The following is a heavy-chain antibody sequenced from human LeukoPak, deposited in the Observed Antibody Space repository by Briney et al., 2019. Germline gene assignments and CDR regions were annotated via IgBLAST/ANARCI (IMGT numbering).Heavy chain of an antibody. Sequence: ASVKVSCKASGYIFSSYGITWVRQAPGQGLEWMGWISAYNGHTNFVQKFQGRVTMTTDTSTSTVYMELRSLRSDDTAVYYCARAILSRWSLSQWFDPWGQGTLVTVSS. CDR2: ISAYNGHT. V-gene: IGHV1-18*01. CDR1: GYIFSSYG. CDR3: ARAILSRWSLSQWFDP. D-gene: IGHD2-8*01. J-gene: IGHJ5*02.